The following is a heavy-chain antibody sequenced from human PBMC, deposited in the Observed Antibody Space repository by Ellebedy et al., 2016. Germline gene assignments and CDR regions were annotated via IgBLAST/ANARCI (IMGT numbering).Heavy chain of an antibody. CDR2: IKSKTDGGTT. CDR1: GFTFSNAW. V-gene: IGHV3-15*01. CDR3: TTNYGDYLADDAFDI. J-gene: IGHJ3*02. Sequence: GESLKISCAVSGFTFSNAWMSWVRQAPGKGLEWVGRIKSKTDGGTTDYAAPVKGRFTISRDDSKNTLYLQMNSLKTEDTAVYYCTTNYGDYLADDAFDIWGQGTMVTVSS. D-gene: IGHD4-17*01.